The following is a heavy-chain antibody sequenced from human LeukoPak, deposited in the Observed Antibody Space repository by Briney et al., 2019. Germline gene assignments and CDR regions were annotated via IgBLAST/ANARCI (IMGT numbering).Heavy chain of an antibody. CDR2: IKQDGSEK. D-gene: IGHD1-14*01. J-gene: IGHJ1*01. V-gene: IGHV3-7*01. CDR1: GFSLSNYW. Sequence: GGSLRLSCAASGFSLSNYWMAWVRQAPGKGLEWVANIKQDGSEKHYVDSVKGRFTISRDNAKNSLHLQMNSLRAEDTAVYYCARDRYFQYWGQGTLVTVSS. CDR3: ARDRYFQY.